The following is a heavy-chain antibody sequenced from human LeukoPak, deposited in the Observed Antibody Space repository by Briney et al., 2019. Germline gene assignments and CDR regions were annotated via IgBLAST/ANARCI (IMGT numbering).Heavy chain of an antibody. Sequence: AGTSLRLSCAASGFTLWRHGMHWLRQTPGKGLEWVAVTWFGGTDYADSVKGRFTVSRDNSKMTLYLQTNYLRVEDTALYYCAREQATFGSAGAFDIWGRGTVVTVSS. D-gene: IGHD3-16*01. CDR1: GFTLWRHG. CDR3: AREQATFGSAGAFDI. V-gene: IGHV3-33*01. J-gene: IGHJ3*02. CDR2: TWFGGT.